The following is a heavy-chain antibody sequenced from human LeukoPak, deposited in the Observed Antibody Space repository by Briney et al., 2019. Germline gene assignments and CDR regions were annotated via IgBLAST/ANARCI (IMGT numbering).Heavy chain of an antibody. D-gene: IGHD6-19*01. CDR2: IYYSGST. CDR1: GGSISSGGYY. CDR3: ARSAHIAVAGTIFDY. V-gene: IGHV4-61*08. Sequence: SETLSLTCTVSGGSISSGGYYWSWIRQHPGKGLEWIGYIYYSGSTYYNPSLKSRVTISVDTSKNQFSLKLSSVTAADTAVYYCARSAHIAVAGTIFDYWGQGTLVTVSS. J-gene: IGHJ4*02.